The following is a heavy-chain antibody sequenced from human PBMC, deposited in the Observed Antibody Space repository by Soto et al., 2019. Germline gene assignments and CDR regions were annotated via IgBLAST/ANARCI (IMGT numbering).Heavy chain of an antibody. CDR1: GGSISSSNW. Sequence: QVQLQESGPGLVKPSGTLSLTCAVSGGSISSSNWWSWVRQPPGKGLEWIGEIYHSGSTNYNPSLKSRVTIAVDKSKNQFALKLSSVTAAATAVYYCARIMVRGVTQVLYFDYWGQGTLVTVSS. CDR3: ARIMVRGVTQVLYFDY. J-gene: IGHJ4*02. V-gene: IGHV4-4*02. CDR2: IYHSGST. D-gene: IGHD3-10*01.